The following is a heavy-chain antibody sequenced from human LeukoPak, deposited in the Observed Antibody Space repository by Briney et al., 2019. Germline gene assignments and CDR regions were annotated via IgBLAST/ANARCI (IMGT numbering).Heavy chain of an antibody. CDR1: GGTFSSYA. V-gene: IGHV1-18*01. Sequence: GASVKVSCKASGGTFSSYAISWVRQAPGQGLEWMGWISAYNGNTNYAQKFQGRVTMTMDTSISTAYMELNRLRSDDTAVYYCARGDSSAFSRWFDPWGQGALVTVSS. J-gene: IGHJ5*02. CDR2: ISAYNGNT. CDR3: ARGDSSAFSRWFDP. D-gene: IGHD3-22*01.